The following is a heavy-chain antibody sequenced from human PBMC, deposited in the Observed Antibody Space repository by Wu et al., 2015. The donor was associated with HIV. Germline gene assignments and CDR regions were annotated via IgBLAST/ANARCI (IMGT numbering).Heavy chain of an antibody. Sequence: QVQLVQSGTEVKKPGASVKVSCKASGGTFSSYIINWVRQAPGQGLEWMGRIIPIFGTANYAQTFQDRVTITADKSTSTAYMQLSSLRSEDTAVYYCVRDVGPSYYFDYWGQGTLVTVSS. D-gene: IGHD1-26*01. CDR1: GGTFSSYI. V-gene: IGHV1-69*06. J-gene: IGHJ4*02. CDR2: IIPIFGTA. CDR3: VRDVGPSYYFDY.